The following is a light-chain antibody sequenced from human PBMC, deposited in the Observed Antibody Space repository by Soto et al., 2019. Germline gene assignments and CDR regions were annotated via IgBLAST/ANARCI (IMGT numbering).Light chain of an antibody. V-gene: IGLV2-14*01. J-gene: IGLJ2*01. CDR1: SSDVGGYDY. CDR2: EVS. CDR3: CSYTGSLTLL. Sequence: QSALTQPASVSGSPGQSITISCTGSSSDVGGYDYVSWYQQHPGKAPKLMIYEVSNRPSGVSNRFSGSKSGNTASLTISGLQAEDEADYYCCSYTGSLTLLFGGVTKVTVL.